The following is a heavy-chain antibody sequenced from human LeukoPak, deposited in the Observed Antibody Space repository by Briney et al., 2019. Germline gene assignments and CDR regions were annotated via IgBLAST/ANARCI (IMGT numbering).Heavy chain of an antibody. CDR3: ARGGDYRFDY. D-gene: IGHD4-17*01. CDR2: IHHSGST. Sequence: SSETLSLTCAVSGGSISSGSWWGWIRQPSGKGLEWIGEIHHSGSTNYNPSLKSRITLSVDKSKNQLSLRLTSVTAADTAVYYCARGGDYRFDYWGQGTLVTVSS. J-gene: IGHJ4*02. V-gene: IGHV4-4*02. CDR1: GGSISSGSW.